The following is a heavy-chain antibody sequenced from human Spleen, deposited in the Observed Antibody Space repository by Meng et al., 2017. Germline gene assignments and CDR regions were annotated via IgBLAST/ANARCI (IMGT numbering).Heavy chain of an antibody. V-gene: IGHV4-34*01. CDR3: ARGPFRGVMMS. J-gene: IGHJ5*02. CDR2: INHGGIT. CDR1: GGSFSGYY. D-gene: IGHD3-10*01. Sequence: QVQLQQWGAGLLKPSETLSLTCAVYGGSFSGYYCNWIRQPPGKGLEWIGEINHGGITNYNPSLKSRITISVDTSQKQFSLKLPSVTAADTAVYYCARGPFRGVMMSWGQGTLVTVSS.